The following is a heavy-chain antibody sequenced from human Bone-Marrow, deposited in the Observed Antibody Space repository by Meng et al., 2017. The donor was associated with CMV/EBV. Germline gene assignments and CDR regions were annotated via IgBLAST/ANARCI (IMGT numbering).Heavy chain of an antibody. V-gene: IGHV4-39*07. J-gene: IGHJ5*02. Sequence: GSLRLSCTVSGGSISSSSYYWGWIRQPPGKGLEWIGSIYYSGSTYYNPSLKSRVTISVDTSKNQFSLKLSSVTAADTAVYYCASSHYYGSGSYYRGWFDPWGQGTLVTVPS. CDR2: IYYSGST. D-gene: IGHD3-10*01. CDR1: GGSISSSSYY. CDR3: ASSHYYGSGSYYRGWFDP.